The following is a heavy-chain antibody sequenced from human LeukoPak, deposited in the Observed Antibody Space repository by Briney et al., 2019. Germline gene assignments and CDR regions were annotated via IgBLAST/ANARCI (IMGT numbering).Heavy chain of an antibody. D-gene: IGHD3-10*01. V-gene: IGHV4-59*01. Sequence: PSETLSLTCTVSGGSISSYYWSWIRQPPGKGLEWIGYIYYSGSTNYNPSLKSRVTISVDTSKNQFSLKLSSVTAADTAVYYCARAPYYYGSGSYYNDYWGQGTLVTVSS. J-gene: IGHJ4*02. CDR3: ARAPYYYGSGSYYNDY. CDR1: GGSISSYY. CDR2: IYYSGST.